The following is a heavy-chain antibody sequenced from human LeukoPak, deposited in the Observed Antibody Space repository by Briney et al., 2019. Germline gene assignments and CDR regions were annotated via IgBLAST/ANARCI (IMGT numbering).Heavy chain of an antibody. Sequence: GGFLRLSCAASGFTFSSYAMHWVRQAPGKGLEWVAVISYDGSNKYYADSVKGRFTISRDNSKNTLYLQMNSLRAEDTAVYYCARDYLDIVATIPYYYYGMDVWGQGTTVTVSS. CDR3: ARDYLDIVATIPYYYYGMDV. CDR2: ISYDGSNK. CDR1: GFTFSSYA. J-gene: IGHJ6*02. D-gene: IGHD5-12*01. V-gene: IGHV3-30*04.